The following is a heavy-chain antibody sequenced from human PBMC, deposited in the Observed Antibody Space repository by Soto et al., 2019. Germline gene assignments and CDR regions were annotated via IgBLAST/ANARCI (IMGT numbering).Heavy chain of an antibody. V-gene: IGHV2-5*02. CDR2: IYWDDDK. Sequence: GSGPTLVNPKQTLTLTCTLSGFSLRTSGVGVGWIRQPPGKALECLAVIYWDDDKRYSPSLKTRLTITRDTSKNQVVLTMTNMEPVDTATYFCAHRLDHSYFDYWGQGTLVTVSS. CDR3: AHRLDHSYFDY. CDR1: GFSLRTSGVG. D-gene: IGHD3-9*01. J-gene: IGHJ4*02.